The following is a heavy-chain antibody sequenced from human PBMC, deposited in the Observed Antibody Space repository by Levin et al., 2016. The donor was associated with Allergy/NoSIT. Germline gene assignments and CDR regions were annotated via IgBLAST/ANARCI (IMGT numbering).Heavy chain of an antibody. CDR3: ASGYYYGSGGRLGYYYGMDV. J-gene: IGHJ6*02. V-gene: IGHV1-69*13. Sequence: SVKVSCKASGGTFSSYAISWVRQAPGQGLEWMGGIIPIFGTANYAQKFQGRVTITADESTSTAYMELSSLRSEDTAVYYCASGYYYGSGGRLGYYYGMDVWGQGTTVTVSS. CDR2: IIPIFGTA. CDR1: GGTFSSYA. D-gene: IGHD3-10*01.